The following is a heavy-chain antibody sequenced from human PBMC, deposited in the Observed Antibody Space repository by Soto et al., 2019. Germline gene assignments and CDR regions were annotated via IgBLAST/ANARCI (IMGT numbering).Heavy chain of an antibody. CDR2: IYYSGST. D-gene: IGHD3-22*01. Sequence: SETLSLTCTVSGGSISSYYWSWIRQPPGKGLEWIGYIYYSGSTNYNPSLKSRVTISVDTSKNQFSLKLSSVTAADTAVYYCARCSSQIGYYYYYMDVWGKGTTVTVS. J-gene: IGHJ6*03. CDR1: GGSISSYY. V-gene: IGHV4-59*01. CDR3: ARCSSQIGYYYYYMDV.